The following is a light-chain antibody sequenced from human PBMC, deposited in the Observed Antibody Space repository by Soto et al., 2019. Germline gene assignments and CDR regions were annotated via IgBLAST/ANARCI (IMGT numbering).Light chain of an antibody. Sequence: DIQMTQSPSSLSASVGDRVTITCQASQDINNYLNWYQQKPGKAPKLLIYDTSNLEAGVPSRFSGSGSGTEFTFTISSLQPVDLATYYCQQYDNLPLTFGGGTKVEIK. J-gene: IGKJ4*01. V-gene: IGKV1-33*01. CDR3: QQYDNLPLT. CDR2: DTS. CDR1: QDINNY.